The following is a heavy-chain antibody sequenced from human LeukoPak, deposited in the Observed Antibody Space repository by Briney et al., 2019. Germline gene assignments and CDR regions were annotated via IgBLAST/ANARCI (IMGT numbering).Heavy chain of an antibody. D-gene: IGHD5-18*01. Sequence: PGGSLRLSCAASGFTFSSYGMSWVRQAPGKGLEWVSAISGSGGSTYYADSVKGRFTISRDNSKNTLYLQMNSLRAEDTAVYYCARIGYTYGFAFGIWGQGTMVTVSS. CDR1: GFTFSSYG. CDR3: ARIGYTYGFAFGI. J-gene: IGHJ3*02. CDR2: ISGSGGST. V-gene: IGHV3-23*01.